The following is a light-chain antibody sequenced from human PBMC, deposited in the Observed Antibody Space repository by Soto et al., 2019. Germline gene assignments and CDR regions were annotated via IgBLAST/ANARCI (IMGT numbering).Light chain of an antibody. CDR3: SSYTSSSTPYV. CDR1: SSDVGGYNY. V-gene: IGLV2-14*01. CDR2: EVS. J-gene: IGLJ1*01. Sequence: QSVLTQPASVSGSPGQSITISCTGTSSDVGGYNYVSWYQQHPGKAPKLMICEVSNRPSGVSNRFSGSKSGNTASLTISGLQAEDEADYYCSSYTSSSTPYVFGTGTKGTAL.